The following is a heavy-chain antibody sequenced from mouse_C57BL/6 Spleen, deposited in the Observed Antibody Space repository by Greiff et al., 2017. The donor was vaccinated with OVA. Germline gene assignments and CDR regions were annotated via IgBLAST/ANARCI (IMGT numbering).Heavy chain of an antibody. CDR1: GFNIKDYY. J-gene: IGHJ1*03. V-gene: IGHV14-1*01. D-gene: IGHD1-1*01. CDR3: TPYGSSNWYFDV. Sequence: VQLQQSGAELVRPGASVKLSCTASGFNIKDYYMHWVKQRPEQGLEWIGRIDPEDGDTEYDPKFQGKATMTADTASNTAYLQLSSLTSEDTSVYYCTPYGSSNWYFDVWGTGTTVTVSS. CDR2: IDPEDGDT.